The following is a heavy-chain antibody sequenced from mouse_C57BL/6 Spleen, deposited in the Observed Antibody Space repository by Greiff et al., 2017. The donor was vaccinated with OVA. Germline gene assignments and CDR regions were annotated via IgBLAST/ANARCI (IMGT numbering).Heavy chain of an antibody. D-gene: IGHD2-2*01. CDR1: GFSFTSYG. CDR3: ARKNGCGDGYYAMDY. J-gene: IGHJ4*01. Sequence: QVQLKESGPGLVQPSQSLSITCTVSGFSFTSYGVHWVRQSPGQGLEWLGVIWSGGSTDYYAAFISSLSICKVNSKTQVFYKMNSLQADDTAIYYCARKNGCGDGYYAMDYWGQGTSVTVSS. V-gene: IGHV2-2*01. CDR2: IWSGGST.